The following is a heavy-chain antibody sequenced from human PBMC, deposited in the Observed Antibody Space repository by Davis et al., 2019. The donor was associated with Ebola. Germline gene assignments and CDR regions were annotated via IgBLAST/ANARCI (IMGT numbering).Heavy chain of an antibody. D-gene: IGHD5-12*01. J-gene: IGHJ4*02. CDR1: GGSTTSSSYY. Sequence: PSETLSLTCTVSGGSTTSSSYYWGWISQPPGKGLEWIGSINYSGSTYYNPSLKSRVTISVDTSKNHFSLKLSSVTAADTAVYYCATSHGVYGGYDTYLHWGQGTLVTVSS. CDR2: INYSGST. V-gene: IGHV4-39*01. CDR3: ATSHGVYGGYDTYLH.